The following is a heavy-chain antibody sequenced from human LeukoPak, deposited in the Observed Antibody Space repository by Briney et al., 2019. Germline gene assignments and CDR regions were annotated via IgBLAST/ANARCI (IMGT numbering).Heavy chain of an antibody. CDR2: IKAKTDGGTT. CDR3: TTHQGGGNYKFP. J-gene: IGHJ5*02. D-gene: IGHD1-26*01. Sequence: PGGSLRLSCAASGFTFSDAWMSWVRQAPGKGLEWVGRIKAKTDGGTTDYGAPVKGRFTISRDDSKNTLYLQMNSLKTEDTAMYYCTTHQGGGNYKFPWGQGTLVTVSS. CDR1: GFTFSDAW. V-gene: IGHV3-15*01.